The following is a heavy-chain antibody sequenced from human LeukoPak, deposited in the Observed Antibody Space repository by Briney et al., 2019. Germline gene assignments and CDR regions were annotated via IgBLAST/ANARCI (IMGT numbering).Heavy chain of an antibody. D-gene: IGHD6-13*01. J-gene: IGHJ6*02. CDR3: ARDNGAYSSSWPYYYYGMDV. V-gene: IGHV4-59*01. Sequence: SETLSLTCAVYGGSFSGYYWSWIRQPPGKGLEWIGYIYYSGSTNYNPSLKSRVTISVDTSKNQFSLKLSSVTAADTAVYYCARDNGAYSSSWPYYYYGMDVWGQGTTVTVSS. CDR2: IYYSGST. CDR1: GGSFSGYY.